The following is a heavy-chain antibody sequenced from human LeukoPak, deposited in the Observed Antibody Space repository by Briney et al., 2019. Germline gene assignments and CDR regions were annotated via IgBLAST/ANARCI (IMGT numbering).Heavy chain of an antibody. J-gene: IGHJ5*02. CDR1: GYTFTSYD. CDR2: MNPNSGNT. Sequence: ASVKVSCKASGYTFTSYDINWVRQATGQGLEWMGWMNPNSGNTGYAQKFQGRVTITRNTSISTAYMELSSLRSEDTAVYYCATGLVLNWFDPWGQGTLVTVSS. CDR3: ATGLVLNWFDP. V-gene: IGHV1-8*03. D-gene: IGHD6-13*01.